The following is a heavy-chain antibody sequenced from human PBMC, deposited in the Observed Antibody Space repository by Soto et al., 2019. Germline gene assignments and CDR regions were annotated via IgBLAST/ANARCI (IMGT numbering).Heavy chain of an antibody. CDR1: GYSFTSYW. J-gene: IGHJ6*02. Sequence: GESLKISCKGSGYSFTSYWISWVRQMPGKGLEWMGRIDPSDSYTNYSPSFQGHVTISADKSISTAYLQWSSLKASDTAMYYCASSTMVRGVLYGMDVWGQGTTVTVSS. CDR3: ASSTMVRGVLYGMDV. D-gene: IGHD3-10*01. V-gene: IGHV5-10-1*01. CDR2: IDPSDSYT.